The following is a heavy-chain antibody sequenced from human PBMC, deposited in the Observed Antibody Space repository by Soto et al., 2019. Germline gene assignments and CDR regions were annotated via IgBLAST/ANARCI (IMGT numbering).Heavy chain of an antibody. CDR2: INPIGGST. Sequence: ASVKVSCEAYGYSFTSYYMHWLLQSPGQLLDWMGIINPIGGSTSYAQKFQGRGTITRDTSTSTVYMELSSLRYEDTAVYYCARDLLLWAFDIWGQGTMVTVSS. D-gene: IGHD3-10*01. V-gene: IGHV1-46*01. J-gene: IGHJ3*02. CDR3: ARDLLLWAFDI. CDR1: GYSFTSYY.